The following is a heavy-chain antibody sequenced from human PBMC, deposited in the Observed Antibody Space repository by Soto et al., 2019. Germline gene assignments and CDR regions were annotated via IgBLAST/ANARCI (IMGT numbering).Heavy chain of an antibody. CDR1: GYTFTTYG. D-gene: IGHD3-22*01. V-gene: IGHV1-18*01. Sequence: QVQLVQSGPEVKMPGASVKVSCKTSGYTFTTYGITWLRQAPGQRPEWMGWVSTNDDRTNYARKFQGRVTMTTDRAKTTTAIELRSLGADYTAVYDGQRLLNTESSAYYCLAFWGQGTMVTVSS. CDR3: QRLLNTESSAYYCLAF. CDR2: VSTNDDRT. J-gene: IGHJ4*02.